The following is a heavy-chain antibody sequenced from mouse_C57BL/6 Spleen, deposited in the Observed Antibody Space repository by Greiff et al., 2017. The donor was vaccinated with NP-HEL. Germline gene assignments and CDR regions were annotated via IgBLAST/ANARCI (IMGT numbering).Heavy chain of an antibody. CDR1: GYAFSSSW. D-gene: IGHD1-1*01. CDR3: AREDYYGSSSFAY. Sequence: VKLQESGPELVKPGASVKISCKASGYAFSSSWMNWVKQRPGKGLEWIGRIYPGDGDTNYNGKFKGKATLTADKSSSTAYMQLSSLTSEDSAVYFCAREDYYGSSSFAYWGQGTLVTVSA. V-gene: IGHV1-82*01. CDR2: IYPGDGDT. J-gene: IGHJ3*01.